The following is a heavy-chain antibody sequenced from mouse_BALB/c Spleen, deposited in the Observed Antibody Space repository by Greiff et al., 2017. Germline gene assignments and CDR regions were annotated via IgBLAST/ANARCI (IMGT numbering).Heavy chain of an antibody. J-gene: IGHJ2*01. CDR2: IYPGNVNT. Sequence: LVESGPELVKPGASVRISCKASGYTFTSYYIHWVKQRPGQGLEWIGWIYPGNVNTKYNEKFKGKATLTADKSSSTAYMQLSSLTSEDSAVYFCARSPLGDFDYWGQGTTLTVSS. CDR3: ARSPLGDFDY. D-gene: IGHD4-1*01. V-gene: IGHV1S56*01. CDR1: GYTFTSYY.